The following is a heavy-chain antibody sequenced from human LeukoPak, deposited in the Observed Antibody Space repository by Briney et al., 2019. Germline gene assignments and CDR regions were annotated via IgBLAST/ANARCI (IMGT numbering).Heavy chain of an antibody. CDR2: INPNSGGA. D-gene: IGHD2-2*02. CDR1: GYTFTGHY. Sequence: ASVKVSCKASGYTFTGHYMHWVRQAPRQGLEWMGRINPNSGGAYYVQNFQGRVTMTRDTSVSTVYMELSRLRSDDTAVYYCARCNTEIAPFDYWGQGTQVTVSS. CDR3: ARCNTEIAPFDY. J-gene: IGHJ4*02. V-gene: IGHV1-2*06.